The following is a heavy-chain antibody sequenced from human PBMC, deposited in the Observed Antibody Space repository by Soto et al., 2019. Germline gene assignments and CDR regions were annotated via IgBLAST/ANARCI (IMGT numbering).Heavy chain of an antibody. CDR3: ARDLALYDILTAYYPKGGMDV. J-gene: IGHJ6*02. D-gene: IGHD3-9*01. V-gene: IGHV1-2*04. CDR2: INPHSGGA. CDR1: GYTFTGHY. Sequence: ASVKVSCKASGYTFTGHYMHWVRQAPGQGLEWMGWINPHSGGANYAQKFQGWVTMTRDTSISTAYLELSRLGSDDTAVYYCARDLALYDILTAYYPKGGMDVWGQGTTVTVSS.